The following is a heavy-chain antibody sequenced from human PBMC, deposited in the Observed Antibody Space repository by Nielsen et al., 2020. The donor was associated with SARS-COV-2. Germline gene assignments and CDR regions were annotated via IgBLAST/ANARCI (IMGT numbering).Heavy chain of an antibody. D-gene: IGHD6-13*01. CDR1: GGSISSYY. J-gene: IGHJ6*02. V-gene: IGHV4-59*13. Sequence: GSLRLSCAVSGGSISSYYWSWIRQPPGKGLEWIGYIYYSGSTNYNPSLKSRVTISVDTSKNQFSLKLSSVTAADTAVYYCTRDLAAAGAPYYYGMDVWGQGTTVTVSS. CDR2: IYYSGST. CDR3: TRDLAAAGAPYYYGMDV.